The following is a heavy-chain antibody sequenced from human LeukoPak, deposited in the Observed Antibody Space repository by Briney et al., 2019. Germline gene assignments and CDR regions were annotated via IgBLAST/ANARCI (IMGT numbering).Heavy chain of an antibody. CDR1: GFIFSDYS. CDR3: ARDRNPYYIDY. J-gene: IGHJ4*02. Sequence: PGGSLRLSCAASGFIFSDYSMNWVRQAPGKGLEWVSYITKSSSIMQYADSVKGRFTISRDNAKNSLYLQMNSLSAEDTAVYYCARDRNPYYIDYWDQETLVTVSS. D-gene: IGHD1-14*01. CDR2: ITKSSSIM. V-gene: IGHV3-48*01.